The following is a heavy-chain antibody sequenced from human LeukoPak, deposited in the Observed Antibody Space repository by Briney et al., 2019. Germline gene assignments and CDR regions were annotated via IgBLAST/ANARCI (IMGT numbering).Heavy chain of an antibody. CDR3: MGLRSEYYGMDV. Sequence: GGSLRLSCAASGFTFSSYSMNWVRQAPGKGLEWASSISSSSSYIYYADSVKGRFTISRDNAKNSLYLQMNSLRAEDTAVYYCMGLRSEYYGMDVWGQGTTVTVSS. CDR1: GFTFSSYS. J-gene: IGHJ6*02. CDR2: ISSSSSYI. V-gene: IGHV3-21*01. D-gene: IGHD5-12*01.